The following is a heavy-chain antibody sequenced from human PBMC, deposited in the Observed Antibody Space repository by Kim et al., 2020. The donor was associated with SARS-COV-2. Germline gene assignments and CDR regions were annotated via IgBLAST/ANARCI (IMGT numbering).Heavy chain of an antibody. V-gene: IGHV4-39*01. CDR1: GGSISSSSFY. J-gene: IGHJ5*02. CDR3: ARQRGSGLNWLDP. Sequence: SETLSLTCTVSGGSISSSSFYWGWIRQPPGRGLEWIAIMYYSGSTYYNPSLKSRVTISLDTSKNQFSLKLTSVTAADTAVYYCARQRGSGLNWLDPWGQG. CDR2: MYYSGST. D-gene: IGHD6-19*01.